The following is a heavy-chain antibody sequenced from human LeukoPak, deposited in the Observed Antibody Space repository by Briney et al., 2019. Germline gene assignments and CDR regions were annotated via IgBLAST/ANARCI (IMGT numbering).Heavy chain of an antibody. D-gene: IGHD2-8*01. J-gene: IGHJ4*02. V-gene: IGHV4-39*01. Sequence: SETLSLTCSVSGGSISSTAYYWGWIRQAPGKGLEWIGTIYYSGTTQYNPSLKSRVIISVDTSKNQFSLKVRSVIAADLAVYYCVRHRKTYCTTTRGSYYFDYWGQGALVTVSS. CDR2: IYYSGTT. CDR3: VRHRKTYCTTTRGSYYFDY. CDR1: GGSISSTAYY.